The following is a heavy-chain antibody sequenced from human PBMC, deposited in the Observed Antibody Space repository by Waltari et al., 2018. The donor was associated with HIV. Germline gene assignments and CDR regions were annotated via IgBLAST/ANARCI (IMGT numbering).Heavy chain of an antibody. Sequence: QVQLVESGGGVVQPGGSLRLSCAASGFPFSSYGMHWVRQAPGKGLEWVAFIRYDGSNKYYADSVKGRFTISRDNSKNTLYLQMNSLRAEDTAVYYCAKSPLRSNLPPDYWGQGTLVTVSS. CDR2: IRYDGSNK. J-gene: IGHJ4*02. D-gene: IGHD4-4*01. CDR1: GFPFSSYG. CDR3: AKSPLRSNLPPDY. V-gene: IGHV3-30*02.